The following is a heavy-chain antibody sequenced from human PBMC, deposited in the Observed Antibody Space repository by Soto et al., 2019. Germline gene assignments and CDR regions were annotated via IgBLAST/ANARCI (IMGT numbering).Heavy chain of an antibody. CDR1: GFTFSTSW. Sequence: EVQLVESGGGLVQPGGSLRLSCAASGFTFSTSWMHWVRQVPGKGLVWVSRMNGAGTSSSYAGSVEGRFSISRDNARNTLYLQMNSLRVEDTAVYYCATGGDFWTGGLDVGGHGTTVTVSS. CDR3: ATGGDFWTGGLDV. CDR2: MNGAGTSS. J-gene: IGHJ6*02. V-gene: IGHV3-74*01. D-gene: IGHD3-3*01.